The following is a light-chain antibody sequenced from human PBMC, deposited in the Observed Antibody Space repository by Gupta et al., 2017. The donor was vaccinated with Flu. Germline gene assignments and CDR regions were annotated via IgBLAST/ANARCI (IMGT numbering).Light chain of an antibody. CDR3: AAWDDSLNGHV. CDR2: RNN. CDR1: SSNIGSNT. Sequence: QSVLTPPPSASGATGQRVTIYCSGRSSNIGSNTVNWYQHLPGTAPKLLIYRNNQRPSGVPDRFFGSKSGTSASLAISGLQSEDEADYYCAAWDDSLNGHVFGGGTKLTVL. V-gene: IGLV1-44*01. J-gene: IGLJ2*01.